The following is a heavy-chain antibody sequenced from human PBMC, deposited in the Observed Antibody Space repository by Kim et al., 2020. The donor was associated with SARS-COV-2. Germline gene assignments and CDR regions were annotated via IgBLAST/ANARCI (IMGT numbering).Heavy chain of an antibody. D-gene: IGHD3-9*01. CDR3: ARDFGHYDILTMLDY. CDR1: GFTFSSYG. Sequence: GGSLRLSCAASGFTFSSYGMHWVRQAPGKGLEWVAVISYDGSNKYYADSVKGRFTISRDNSKNTLYLQMNSLRAEDTAVYYCARDFGHYDILTMLDYWGQGTLVTVSS. CDR2: ISYDGSNK. V-gene: IGHV3-33*05. J-gene: IGHJ4*02.